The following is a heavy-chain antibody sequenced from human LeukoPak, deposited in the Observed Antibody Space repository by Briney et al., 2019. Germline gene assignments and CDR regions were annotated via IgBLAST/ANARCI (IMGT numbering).Heavy chain of an antibody. V-gene: IGHV3-23*01. D-gene: IGHD1-14*01. CDR2: ISGSGGST. J-gene: IGHJ6*02. Sequence: GGSLRLSCAASGFTSSSYAMSWVRQAPGKGLEWVSAISGSGGSTYYADSVKGRFTISRDNSKNTLYLQMNSLRAEDTAVYYCARTLTDYYGMDVWGQGTTVTVSS. CDR3: ARTLTDYYGMDV. CDR1: GFTSSSYA.